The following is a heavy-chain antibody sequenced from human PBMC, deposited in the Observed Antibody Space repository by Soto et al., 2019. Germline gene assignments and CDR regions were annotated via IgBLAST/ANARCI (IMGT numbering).Heavy chain of an antibody. CDR3: ARDSGYYDSSGANWFDP. Sequence: SVKVSCKAAGGTLRSYAISWVRQAPGQGLEWKGRIIPIFGTANYAQKFQGRVTITADESTSKAYMELSSLRSEDTAVYYCARDSGYYDSSGANWFDPWGQGTLVTVSS. J-gene: IGHJ5*02. CDR2: IIPIFGTA. D-gene: IGHD3-22*01. V-gene: IGHV1-69*13. CDR1: GGTLRSYA.